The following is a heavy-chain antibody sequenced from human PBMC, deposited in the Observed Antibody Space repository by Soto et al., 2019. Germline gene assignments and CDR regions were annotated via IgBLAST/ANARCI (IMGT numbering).Heavy chain of an antibody. J-gene: IGHJ4*02. D-gene: IGHD3-16*02. CDR1: GFTFSSYA. CDR2: ISGSGGST. V-gene: IGHV3-23*01. CDR3: AKGSSYPSGYFDS. Sequence: EVQLLESGGGLVQPGGSLRLSCAASGFTFSSYAMSWVRQAPGKGLEWVAPISGSGGSTYYADSVKGRFTISRDNAKKMLYLQMNSLRAEDTAVYYCAKGSSYPSGYFDSWGQGTLVTVSS.